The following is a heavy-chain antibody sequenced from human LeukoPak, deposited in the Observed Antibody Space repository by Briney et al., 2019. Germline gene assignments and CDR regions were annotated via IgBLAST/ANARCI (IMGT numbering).Heavy chain of an antibody. J-gene: IGHJ4*02. CDR1: GGSMSRYY. CDR3: ARVYSGYEIDY. V-gene: IGHV4-59*01. Sequence: SETLSLTCTVSGGSMSRYYWSWIRQPPGKGLEWIGYVYYGGNSKYNPSLKSRVTISVDTSKNQFSLKLTSMTPADTGVYYCARVYSGYEIDYWGQGTLVTVSS. D-gene: IGHD5-12*01. CDR2: VYYGGNS.